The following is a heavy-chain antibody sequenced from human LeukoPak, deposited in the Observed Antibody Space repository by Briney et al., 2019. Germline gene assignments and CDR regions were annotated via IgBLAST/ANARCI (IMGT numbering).Heavy chain of an antibody. CDR2: TYTSGST. CDR1: GGSISSYY. D-gene: IGHD3-10*01. V-gene: IGHV4-4*07. CDR3: ATSRMVRGVIIDGSLDYYYGMDV. J-gene: IGHJ6*02. Sequence: PSETLSLTCTVSGGSISSYYWSWIRQPAGKGLEWIGRTYTSGSTNYNPSLKSRVTMSVDTSKNQCSLKLSSVTAADTAVYYCATSRMVRGVIIDGSLDYYYGMDVWGQGTTVTVSS.